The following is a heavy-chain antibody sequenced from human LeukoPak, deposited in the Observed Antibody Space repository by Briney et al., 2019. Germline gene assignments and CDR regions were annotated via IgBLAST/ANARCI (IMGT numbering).Heavy chain of an antibody. CDR2: INHSGST. Sequence: SETLSLTCAVYGGSFSGYYWSWLRQPPGKGLEWIGEINHSGSTNYNPSLKSRVTISVDTSKNQFSLKLNSVTAADTAVYYCARHSKTTIPRRDYQNFDYWGQGTLVTVSS. V-gene: IGHV4-34*01. J-gene: IGHJ4*02. D-gene: IGHD5-12*01. CDR3: ARHSKTTIPRRDYQNFDY. CDR1: GGSFSGYY.